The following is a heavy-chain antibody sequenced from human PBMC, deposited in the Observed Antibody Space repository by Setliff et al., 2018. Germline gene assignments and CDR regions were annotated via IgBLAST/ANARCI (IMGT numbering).Heavy chain of an antibody. D-gene: IGHD3-22*01. Sequence: GASVKVSCKASGYTFTGYYMHWVRQAPGQGLEWMGWINPNSGGTNYAQKFQGWVTMTRDTSISTAYMELSRLRSDDTAVYYCARGEAMIVEQTDFDYWGQGTLVTVPS. J-gene: IGHJ4*02. V-gene: IGHV1-2*04. CDR1: GYTFTGYY. CDR3: ARGEAMIVEQTDFDY. CDR2: INPNSGGT.